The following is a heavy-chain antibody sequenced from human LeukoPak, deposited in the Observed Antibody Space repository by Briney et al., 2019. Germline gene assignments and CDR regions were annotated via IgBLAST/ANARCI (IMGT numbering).Heavy chain of an antibody. V-gene: IGHV1-69*01. J-gene: IGHJ4*02. CDR2: IIPIFGTA. D-gene: IGHD2-15*01. CDR3: ARGTPPSNYFDY. Sequence: GSSVKVSCKASGGTFSSYAISWVRQAPGQGLEWMGGIIPIFGTANYAQKFQGRVTITADESTSTAYIELSSLRSEDTAVYYCARGTPPSNYFDYWGQGTLVTVSS. CDR1: GGTFSSYA.